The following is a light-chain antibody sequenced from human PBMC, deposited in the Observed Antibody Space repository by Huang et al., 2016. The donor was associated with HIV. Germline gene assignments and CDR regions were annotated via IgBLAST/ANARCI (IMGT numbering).Light chain of an antibody. CDR2: DAS. V-gene: IGKV3-11*01. J-gene: IGKJ5*01. Sequence: EIVLTQSPTTLSLSPGERATLSCRASQSVNRYLAWYQQKPGQAPRRLIYDASTRATGIPARFSGSGSGTDFTLTISSLEPEDFAVYYCQQRSNWPPITFGQGTRLEIK. CDR3: QQRSNWPPIT. CDR1: QSVNRY.